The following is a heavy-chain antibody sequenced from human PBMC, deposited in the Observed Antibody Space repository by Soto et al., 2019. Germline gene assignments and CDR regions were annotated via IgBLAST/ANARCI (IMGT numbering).Heavy chain of an antibody. V-gene: IGHV5-51*01. CDR3: ARHVGTQGYYYYYGMDV. CDR2: IYPGDSDT. CDR1: GYSFTSYW. D-gene: IGHD1-1*01. J-gene: IGHJ6*02. Sequence: GESLKISCKGSGYSFTSYWIGWVRQMPGKGLEWMGIIYPGDSDTRYSPSFQGQVTISADKSISTAYLQWSSLKASDTAMYYCARHVGTQGYYYYYGMDVWGQGTTVTVSS.